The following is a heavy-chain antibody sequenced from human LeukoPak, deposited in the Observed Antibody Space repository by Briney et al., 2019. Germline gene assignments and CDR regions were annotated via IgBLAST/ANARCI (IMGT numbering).Heavy chain of an antibody. D-gene: IGHD1-26*01. V-gene: IGHV4-39*07. CDR1: GGSINSVSYY. CDR3: ARDRLSVGAFDI. Sequence: SETLSLTCTVSGGSINSVSYYWVWIRQPPGKGLEWIGSIYNSESIYSKPSLRSRVTISLDTSKNQFSLKLSSVTAADTALYFCARDRLSVGAFDIWGLGIMVTVSS. J-gene: IGHJ3*02. CDR2: IYNSESI.